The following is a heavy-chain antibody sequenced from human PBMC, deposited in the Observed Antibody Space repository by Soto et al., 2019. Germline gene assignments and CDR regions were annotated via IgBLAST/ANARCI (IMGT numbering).Heavy chain of an antibody. CDR1: GYAFTSYD. Sequence: ASVKVSCKAPGYAFTSYDMHWVRQATGQGLEWMGWVNPNSGDTDYAQKFQGRVTMTSTTSISTAYMELSSLRSEDTAVYYCARMRFQAEGYDIWGQGTLVTVSS. V-gene: IGHV1-8*01. D-gene: IGHD2-21*01. CDR2: VNPNSGDT. CDR3: ARMRFQAEGYDI. J-gene: IGHJ3*02.